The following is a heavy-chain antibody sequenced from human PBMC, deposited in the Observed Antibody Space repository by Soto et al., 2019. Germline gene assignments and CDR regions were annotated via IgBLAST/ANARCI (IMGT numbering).Heavy chain of an antibody. CDR2: ISHDGTKR. CDR3: ARGVEMVNFDY. J-gene: IGHJ4*02. Sequence: PGGSLRLSCAASGFTFSSYVMHWVRQAPGKGLEWVALISHDGTKRDYADSVEGRFTTSRDNSKQTLSLEMNSLRAEDTAVYYCARGVEMVNFDYWGQGTLVTVSS. D-gene: IGHD2-21*01. V-gene: IGHV3-30*04. CDR1: GFTFSSYV.